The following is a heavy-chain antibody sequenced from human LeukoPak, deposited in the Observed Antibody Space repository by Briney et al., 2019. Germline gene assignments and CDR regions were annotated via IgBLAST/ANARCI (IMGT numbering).Heavy chain of an antibody. J-gene: IGHJ4*02. Sequence: GGSLRLSCTTSGFTFGGYAMTWVRQAPGKGLEWVGFIRSEVYGGTPEYAASVKGRFTISRDDSKGIAYLQMNSLRPEDTAMYYCTRDQTPYYWGQGTLVTVSS. CDR1: GFTFGGYA. CDR2: IRSEVYGGTP. CDR3: TRDQTPYY. V-gene: IGHV3-49*04.